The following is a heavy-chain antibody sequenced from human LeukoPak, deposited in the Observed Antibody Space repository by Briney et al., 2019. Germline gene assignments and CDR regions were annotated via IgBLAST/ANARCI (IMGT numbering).Heavy chain of an antibody. D-gene: IGHD3-10*01. Sequence: PGGSLRLSCAASGFTFSSYSMNWVRQAPGKGLEWVSVIYSGGSTYYADSVKGRFTISRDNSKNTLYLQMNSLRAEDTAVYYCARDMVRGEAFDIWGQGTMVTVSS. CDR2: IYSGGST. CDR1: GFTFSSYS. CDR3: ARDMVRGEAFDI. J-gene: IGHJ3*02. V-gene: IGHV3-53*01.